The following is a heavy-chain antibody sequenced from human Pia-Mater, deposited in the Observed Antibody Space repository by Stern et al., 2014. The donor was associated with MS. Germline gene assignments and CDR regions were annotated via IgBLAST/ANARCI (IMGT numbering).Heavy chain of an antibody. CDR2: IRRGGSYI. CDR3: ARGRGGNYRYYFDY. Sequence: EDQLVESGGGLDKPGGSVRLSCAASGFTFSSYSMNWVRQAPGKGMEWVGSIRRGGSYIYYAELLKGRFTIPRDNTKNSLYLQMNSLRAEDTAVYYCARGRGGNYRYYFDYWGQGTLVTVSS. J-gene: IGHJ4*02. D-gene: IGHD4-23*01. CDR1: GFTFSSYS. V-gene: IGHV3-21*01.